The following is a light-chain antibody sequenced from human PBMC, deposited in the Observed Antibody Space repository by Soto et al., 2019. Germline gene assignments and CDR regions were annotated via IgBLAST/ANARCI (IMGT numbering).Light chain of an antibody. CDR1: QSFNTW. Sequence: DIQMTQYPSTLSATAGDRVTITCRASQSFNTWLAWYQQKPGKAPNLLIYKASSLASGVPSRFSGSGSGTEFTLTISSLQPDDLATYYCQQYNSSPWTFGQGTRLEIK. J-gene: IGKJ5*01. CDR3: QQYNSSPWT. V-gene: IGKV1-5*03. CDR2: KAS.